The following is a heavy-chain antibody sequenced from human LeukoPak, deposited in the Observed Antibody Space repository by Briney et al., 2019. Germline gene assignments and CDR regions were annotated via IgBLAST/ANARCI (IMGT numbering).Heavy chain of an antibody. CDR3: ARGFSAFDI. V-gene: IGHV4-38-2*02. CDR1: GYSISSGYY. J-gene: IGHJ3*02. CDR2: VYHSGTT. Sequence: SETLSLTCSVSGYSISSGYYWGWIRQPSGKGLEWIGNVYHSGTTYYNPSLKSRVTISVDTSKNQFSLRLTSVTAADTAVYYCARGFSAFDIWGLGTMVTVSS. D-gene: IGHD3-3*01.